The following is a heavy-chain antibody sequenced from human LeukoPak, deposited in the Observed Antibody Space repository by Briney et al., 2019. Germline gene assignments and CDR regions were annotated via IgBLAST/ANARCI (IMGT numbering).Heavy chain of an antibody. CDR2: INHSGST. V-gene: IGHV4-34*01. CDR1: GGSFSGYY. D-gene: IGHD3-16*02. CDR3: ASDDYVWGSYRFDY. J-gene: IGHJ4*02. Sequence: SETLSLTCAVYGGSFSGYYWSWIRQPPGKGLEWIGEINHSGSTNYNPSLKSRVTISVDTSKNQFSLKLSSVTAADTAVYYCASDDYVWGSYRFDYWGQGTLVTVSS.